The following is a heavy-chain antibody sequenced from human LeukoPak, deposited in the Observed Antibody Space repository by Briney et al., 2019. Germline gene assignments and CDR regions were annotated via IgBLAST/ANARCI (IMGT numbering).Heavy chain of an antibody. J-gene: IGHJ4*02. D-gene: IGHD2-15*01. CDR1: GFTFRSYW. Sequence: GGSLRLSCAASGFTFRSYWMHGVRQAPGKGLVWVSRIKSDGSSITYAESVKGRFTISRHNAKNTLYLQMNSLRAEDTAVYCCTRDQLYCSGGICYFDYWGRGTLVTVSS. CDR2: IKSDGSSI. CDR3: TRDQLYCSGGICYFDY. V-gene: IGHV3-74*01.